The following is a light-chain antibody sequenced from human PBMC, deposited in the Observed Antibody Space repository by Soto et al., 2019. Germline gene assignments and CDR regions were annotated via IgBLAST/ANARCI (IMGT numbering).Light chain of an antibody. CDR2: DAS. CDR3: QQYYYEST. J-gene: IGKJ1*01. CDR1: KTISSW. V-gene: IGKV1-5*01. Sequence: DIQMTQSPSTLPASVGDRVTITCRASKTISSWLAWYQQKPGKAPDLLIYDASRLAGGFPSRFGGSESWTEFTLTIGSLQPDDFATYFCQQYYYESTFGQGTKVEVK.